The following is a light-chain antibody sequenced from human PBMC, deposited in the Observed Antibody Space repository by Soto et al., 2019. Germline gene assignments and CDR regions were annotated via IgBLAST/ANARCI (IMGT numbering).Light chain of an antibody. CDR3: QQRDNWPFT. J-gene: IGKJ3*01. CDR1: QAVGSN. V-gene: IGKV3D-11*01. CDR2: DAS. Sequence: IVLTQSPATLSVSPGERATLSCRASQAVGSNLAWYQQRPGQAPRLLIYDASTRATGIPHRFSGGGSGTDFTLTISSLEPEDYAVYYCQQRDNWPFTFGPGTTVDIE.